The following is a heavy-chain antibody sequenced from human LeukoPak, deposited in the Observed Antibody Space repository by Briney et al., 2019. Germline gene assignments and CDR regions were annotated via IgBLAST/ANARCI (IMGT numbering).Heavy chain of an antibody. Sequence: SETLSLTCIVSGGSINNYYWNWIRQPPGKGLEWIGYIYDSGVTNYNPSLKSRATISLDTSKNQFSLKLSSVTTADTAVYYCARRNLGSKPFHHWGQGTLVTVSS. D-gene: IGHD3-10*01. CDR1: GGSINNYY. V-gene: IGHV4-59*08. CDR2: IYDSGVT. J-gene: IGHJ4*02. CDR3: ARRNLGSKPFHH.